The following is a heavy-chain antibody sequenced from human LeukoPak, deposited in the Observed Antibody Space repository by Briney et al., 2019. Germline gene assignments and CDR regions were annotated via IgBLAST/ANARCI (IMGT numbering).Heavy chain of an antibody. CDR3: ARQSYDILTGHYIDAFDI. V-gene: IGHV5-51*01. CDR1: GYSFTSYW. Sequence: GESLKISCKGSGYSFTSYWIGWVRQMPGKGLEWLGIINPGDSDTRYSPSFQGQVTISADKSISTANLQWSSLKASDTAMYYCARQSYDILTGHYIDAFDIWGQGTMVTVSS. CDR2: INPGDSDT. J-gene: IGHJ3*02. D-gene: IGHD3-9*01.